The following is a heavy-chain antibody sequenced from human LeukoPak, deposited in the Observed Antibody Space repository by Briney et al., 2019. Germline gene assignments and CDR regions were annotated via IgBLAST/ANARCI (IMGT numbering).Heavy chain of an antibody. CDR3: ARAVGSSLFVEAFDY. Sequence: PGGSLRLSCAASGFTFSSYAMSWVRQAPGKGLEWVSAISGSGGSTYYADSVKGRFTISRDNSKNTLYLQMNSLRAEDTAVYYCARAVGSSLFVEAFDYWGQGTLVTVSS. D-gene: IGHD3-10*02. V-gene: IGHV3-23*01. CDR2: ISGSGGST. CDR1: GFTFSSYA. J-gene: IGHJ4*02.